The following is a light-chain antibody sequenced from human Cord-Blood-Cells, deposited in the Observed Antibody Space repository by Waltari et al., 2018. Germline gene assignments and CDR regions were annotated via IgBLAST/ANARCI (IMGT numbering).Light chain of an antibody. V-gene: IGKV3-15*01. CDR3: QQYNNWPRT. J-gene: IGKJ3*01. Sequence: EIVMTQSPATLSVSPGERATLSCRASQSVSSNLARYQPKPGQAPRLLIYGASTRATGIPARFSGSGSGTEFTLTISSLQSEDFAVYYCQQYNNWPRTFGPGTKVDIK. CDR2: GAS. CDR1: QSVSSN.